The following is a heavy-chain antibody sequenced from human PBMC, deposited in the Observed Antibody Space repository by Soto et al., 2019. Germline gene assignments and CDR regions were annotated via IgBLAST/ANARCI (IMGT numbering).Heavy chain of an antibody. J-gene: IGHJ4*02. V-gene: IGHV3-23*01. CDR3: AKVRFDIVTGFSSRDYFDY. Sequence: GGSLRLSCAASGFTFSSYGMSWVRQAPGRGLEWVSVISGSGDGTYYADSVKGRLTVSRDNSKNTLYLQMNSLRAEDTAVYYCAKVRFDIVTGFSSRDYFDYWGRGTLVTVS. D-gene: IGHD3-9*01. CDR2: ISGSGDGT. CDR1: GFTFSSYG.